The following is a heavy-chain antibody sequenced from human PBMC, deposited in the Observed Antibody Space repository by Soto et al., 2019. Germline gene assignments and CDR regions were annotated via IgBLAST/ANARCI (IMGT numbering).Heavy chain of an antibody. V-gene: IGHV5-51*01. CDR3: ARTYYYGSGSYYNNYYGMDV. D-gene: IGHD3-10*01. CDR1: EYSFTCYW. CDR2: IYPGDSDT. Sequence: EVQLVQSGAEVKKPGESLKISCKDSEYSFTCYWIGWVRQMPGKGLEWMGIIYPGDSDTRYSPSFQGQVTISADKSISTAYLQWSSLKASDTAMYYCARTYYYGSGSYYNNYYGMDVWGQGTTVTVSS. J-gene: IGHJ6*02.